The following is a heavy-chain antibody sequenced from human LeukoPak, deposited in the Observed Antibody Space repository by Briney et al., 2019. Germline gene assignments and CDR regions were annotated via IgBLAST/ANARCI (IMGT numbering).Heavy chain of an antibody. Sequence: GGSLRLSCAASGFTFSTYSMNWVRQAPGKGPEWVSSISSSSSYIYYADSVKGRFTISRDNAKNSLYLQMNSLRAEDTAVYYCASSLAAAGTGGWFGPWGQGTLVTVSS. D-gene: IGHD6-13*01. V-gene: IGHV3-21*01. CDR1: GFTFSTYS. CDR2: ISSSSSYI. J-gene: IGHJ5*02. CDR3: ASSLAAAGTGGWFGP.